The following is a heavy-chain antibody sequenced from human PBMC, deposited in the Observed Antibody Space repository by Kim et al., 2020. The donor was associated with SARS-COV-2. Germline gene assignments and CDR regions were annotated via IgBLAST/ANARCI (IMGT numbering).Heavy chain of an antibody. Sequence: ASVKVSCKASGYTFTSYYMHWVRQAPGKGLEWMGIINPSGGSTSYAQKFQGRVTMTRDTSTSTVYMELSSLRSEDTAVYYCARDLRSYSTGSSDSYWGQGTLVTVSS. V-gene: IGHV1-46*01. CDR2: INPSGGST. J-gene: IGHJ4*02. CDR3: ARDLRSYSTGSSDSY. D-gene: IGHD2-8*02. CDR1: GYTFTSYY.